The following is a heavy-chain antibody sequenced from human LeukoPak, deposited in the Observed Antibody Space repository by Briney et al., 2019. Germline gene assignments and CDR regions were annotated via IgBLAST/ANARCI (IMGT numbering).Heavy chain of an antibody. CDR2: ISWNSGSI. J-gene: IGHJ3*02. CDR1: GFTFDNYA. D-gene: IGHD6-25*01. V-gene: IGHV3-9*01. Sequence: HPGGSLRLSCAASGFTFDNYAMHWVRQSPGKGLEWVSGISWNSGSIGYADSVKGRFTIFRDNAKNSLYLQMNSLRAEDTAVYYCARGVSAATDAIDIWGQGTMVTVSS. CDR3: ARGVSAATDAIDI.